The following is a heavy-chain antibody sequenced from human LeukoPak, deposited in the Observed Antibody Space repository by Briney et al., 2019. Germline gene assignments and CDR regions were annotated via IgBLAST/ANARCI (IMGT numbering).Heavy chain of an antibody. CDR2: IYTSGST. J-gene: IGHJ4*02. Sequence: PSETLSLTCTVSGGSLSSYYWSWIRQPAGKGLEWIGRIYTSGSTNYNPSLKSRVTMSVDTSKNQFSLKLSSVTAADTAVYYCARDQGDYGSGSYYNPLDYWGQGTLVTVSS. CDR3: ARDQGDYGSGSYYNPLDY. CDR1: GGSLSSYY. D-gene: IGHD3-10*01. V-gene: IGHV4-4*07.